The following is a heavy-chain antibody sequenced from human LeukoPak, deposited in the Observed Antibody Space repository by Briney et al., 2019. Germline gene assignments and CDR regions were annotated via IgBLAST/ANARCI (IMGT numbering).Heavy chain of an antibody. Sequence: ASVNVSCKVSGYTLTELSMHWVRQAPGKGLEWMGGFDPEDGETIYAQKFQGRVTMTEDTSTDTAYMELSSLRSEDTAVYYCATWYGSSWYHFDYWGQGTLVTVSS. J-gene: IGHJ4*02. CDR3: ATWYGSSWYHFDY. CDR2: FDPEDGET. V-gene: IGHV1-24*01. D-gene: IGHD6-13*01. CDR1: GYTLTELS.